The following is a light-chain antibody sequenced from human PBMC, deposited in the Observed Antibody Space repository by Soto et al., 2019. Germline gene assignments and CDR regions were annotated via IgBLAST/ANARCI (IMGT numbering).Light chain of an antibody. CDR1: QSISSW. CDR2: KAS. Sequence: DIQMTQSPSTLSASVGDRVTITCRASQSISSWLAWYQQKPGKAPKLLIYKASSLESGVPSRFSGRGSGTEFTLTISRLKPDDFATYYCEQYNSYPSFGGGTKVEIK. V-gene: IGKV1-5*03. J-gene: IGKJ4*01. CDR3: EQYNSYPS.